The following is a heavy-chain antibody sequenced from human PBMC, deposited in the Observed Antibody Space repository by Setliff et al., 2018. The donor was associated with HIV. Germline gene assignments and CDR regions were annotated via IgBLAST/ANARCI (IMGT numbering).Heavy chain of an antibody. CDR1: GFTFSSYA. V-gene: IGHV3-23*01. CDR3: ARVMFGYSGYDAFDY. Sequence: PGGSLRLSCAASGFTFSSYAMSWVRQAPGKGLEWVSVISGSGSITYYADSVKGRFTISRDTSKNSLYLQMNSLRAEDTAVYYCARVMFGYSGYDAFDYWGQGTLVTVSS. D-gene: IGHD5-12*01. J-gene: IGHJ4*02. CDR2: ISGSGSIT.